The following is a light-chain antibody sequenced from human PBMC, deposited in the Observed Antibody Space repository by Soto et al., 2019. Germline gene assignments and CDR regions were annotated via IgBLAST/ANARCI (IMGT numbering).Light chain of an antibody. CDR3: QQSDSTPLT. CDR2: AAS. CDR1: QSISSY. Sequence: DIQMTQSPSSLSASVGDRVTITCRASQSISSYLNWYQQKPGKSPKLLIYAASSLQSGVPSRFSGSGSGTDFTLTISSLQPEDCATYYWQQSDSTPLTFGGGTKVEIK. J-gene: IGKJ4*01. V-gene: IGKV1-39*01.